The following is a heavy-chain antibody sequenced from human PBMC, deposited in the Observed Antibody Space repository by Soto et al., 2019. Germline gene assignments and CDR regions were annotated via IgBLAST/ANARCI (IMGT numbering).Heavy chain of an antibody. CDR1: GGTFSSYA. D-gene: IGHD2-2*01. J-gene: IGHJ6*02. V-gene: IGHV1-69*12. CDR3: GLHVPAAGYYYGMDV. Sequence: QVQLVQSGAEVKKPGSSVKVSCKASGGTFSSYAISWVRQAPGQGLEWMGGIIPIFGTANYAQKFQGRVTITADEPTSTAYMELSSRRSEDTAGYYWGLHVPAAGYYYGMDVWGQGTTVTVSS. CDR2: IIPIFGTA.